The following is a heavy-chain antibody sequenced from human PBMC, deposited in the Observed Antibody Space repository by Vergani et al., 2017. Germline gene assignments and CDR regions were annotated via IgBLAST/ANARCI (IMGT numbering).Heavy chain of an antibody. CDR3: ARGRGWLDY. CDR1: GFNFGGYF. CDR2: IKNDGSEK. V-gene: IGHV3-7*01. Sequence: EVQMVQSGGGLVQSGGSLRLSCKTSGFNFGGYFLTWARQAPDKGLEWVANIKNDGSEKYYGDSVKGRFTISRDTVERSVFLEMKSLRGEDTAVYYCARGRGWLDYWCQGALVTVSS. J-gene: IGHJ4*02. D-gene: IGHD6-19*01.